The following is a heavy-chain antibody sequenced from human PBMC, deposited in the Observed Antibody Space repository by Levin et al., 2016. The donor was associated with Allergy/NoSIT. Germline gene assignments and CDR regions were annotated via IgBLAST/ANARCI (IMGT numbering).Heavy chain of an antibody. CDR3: AKESNYYDSSGYAFDI. V-gene: IGHV3-43*02. Sequence: VRQAPGKGLEWVSLISGDGGSTYYADSVKGRFTISRDNSKNSLYLQMNSLRTEDTALYYCAKESNYYDSSGYAFDIWGQGTMVTVSS. D-gene: IGHD3-22*01. CDR2: ISGDGGST. J-gene: IGHJ3*02.